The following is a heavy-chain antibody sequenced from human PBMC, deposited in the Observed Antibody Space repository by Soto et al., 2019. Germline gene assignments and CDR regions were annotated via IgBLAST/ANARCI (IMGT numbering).Heavy chain of an antibody. CDR1: GGSLSSYY. CDR2: IYYSGST. D-gene: IGHD3-16*02. J-gene: IGHJ5*02. V-gene: IGHV4-59*08. Sequence: PSETLSLTCTVSGGSLSSYYWSWIRQPPGKGLEWIGYIYYSGSTNYNPSLKSRVTISVDTSKNQFSLKLSSVTAADTAVYYCARHVVHLNTFGGVIVERPSYRFDPWGQGTLVTVSS. CDR3: ARHVVHLNTFGGVIVERPSYRFDP.